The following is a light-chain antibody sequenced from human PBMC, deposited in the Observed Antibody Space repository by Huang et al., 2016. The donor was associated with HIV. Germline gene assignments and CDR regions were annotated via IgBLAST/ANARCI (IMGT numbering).Light chain of an antibody. J-gene: IGKJ1*01. CDR2: KSS. CDR1: HSVSTW. V-gene: IGKV1-5*03. CDR3: QQDNTCGT. Sequence: DIQMNQSPSILSASVGDRATITCRASHSVSTWVAWSQQKPGQPPKRINYKSSTLESGGPSRFSDSGSGTEFTLTISSLQPDDYATYYCQQDNTCGTFGQGTNV.